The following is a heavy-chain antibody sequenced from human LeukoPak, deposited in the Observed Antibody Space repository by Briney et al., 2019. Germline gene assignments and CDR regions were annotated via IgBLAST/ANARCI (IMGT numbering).Heavy chain of an antibody. Sequence: ASLKVSSKTSRGTLSSYAISSVRQAPGKVREWMGGIIHIFGTANYEQKFQGGVTITTDESTSTAYMELSSRKCEGTGVYYCAREVRGDIDYWGQGTLVTVSS. V-gene: IGHV1-69*05. CDR3: AREVRGDIDY. CDR2: IIHIFGTA. J-gene: IGHJ4*02. D-gene: IGHD3-10*01. CDR1: RGTLSSYA.